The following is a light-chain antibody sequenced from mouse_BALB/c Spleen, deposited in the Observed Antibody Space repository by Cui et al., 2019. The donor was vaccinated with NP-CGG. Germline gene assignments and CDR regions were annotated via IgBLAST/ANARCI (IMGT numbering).Light chain of an antibody. CDR2: GTN. V-gene: IGLV1*01. J-gene: IGLJ1*01. Sequence: QAVFTQGSALTTSPGETVTLTCRSSTGAVTTSNYANWVQEKPDYLFTGLIGGTNNRAPGVPARFSGSLIGDKAALTITGAQTEDEAIYFCALWYSNHWVFGGGTKLTVL. CDR3: ALWYSNHWV. CDR1: TGAVTTSNY.